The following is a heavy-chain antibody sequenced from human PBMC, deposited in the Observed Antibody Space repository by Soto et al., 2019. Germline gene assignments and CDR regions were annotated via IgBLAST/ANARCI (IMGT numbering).Heavy chain of an antibody. CDR1: GYTFTGYA. Sequence: ASVKVSCKASGYTFTGYAMHWVRQAPGQRLEWMGWINAGNGNTKYSQKFQGRVTIARDTTASTAYMELSSLRSEDTALYYCARAVAVPADFDYWGQGTLVTVSS. V-gene: IGHV1-3*01. D-gene: IGHD6-19*01. J-gene: IGHJ4*02. CDR3: ARAVAVPADFDY. CDR2: INAGNGNT.